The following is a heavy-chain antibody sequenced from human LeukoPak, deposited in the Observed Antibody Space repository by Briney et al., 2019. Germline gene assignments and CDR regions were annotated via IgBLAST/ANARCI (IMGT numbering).Heavy chain of an antibody. V-gene: IGHV3-21*04. J-gene: IGHJ6*02. D-gene: IGHD4-17*01. CDR3: AKDRPRLRTYYGLDV. Sequence: GGSLRLSCAASGFTFSSYSMNWVRQAPGKGLEGVSSISSSSSYIYYADSVKGRFTISRDNAKNSLYLKMNSLRAEDTAVYYCAKDRPRLRTYYGLDVWGQGTTVAVS. CDR2: ISSSSSYI. CDR1: GFTFSSYS.